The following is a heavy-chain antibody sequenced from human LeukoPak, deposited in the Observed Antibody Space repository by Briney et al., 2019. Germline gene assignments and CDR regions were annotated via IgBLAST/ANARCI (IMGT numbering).Heavy chain of an antibody. CDR1: GYSISSGYY. CDR2: IYHSGST. J-gene: IGHJ4*02. CDR3: ARGPHRLYCNGDSCYFPPSFDY. Sequence: SETLSLTCTVSGYSISSGYYWGWIRQPPGKGLEWIGSIYHSGSTYYNPSLKSRVTISVDTSKNQFSLKLSSVTAADTAVYYCARGPHRLYCNGDSCYFPPSFDYWGQGTLVTVSS. D-gene: IGHD2-15*01. V-gene: IGHV4-38-2*02.